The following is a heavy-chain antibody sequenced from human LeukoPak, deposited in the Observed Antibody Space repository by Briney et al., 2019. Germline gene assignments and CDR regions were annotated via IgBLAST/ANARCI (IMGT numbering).Heavy chain of an antibody. V-gene: IGHV3-23*01. Sequence: HPGGSLRLSCTASGFTFSSYAMSWVRQAPGKGPEWVSIISDSGGSTYYADSVKGRFTISRDNSKNTLYVQMNSLRAEDTAIYYCAEVSRPRVGYFDYWGQGTLVTVSS. J-gene: IGHJ4*02. CDR1: GFTFSSYA. CDR3: AEVSRPRVGYFDY. D-gene: IGHD2-8*02. CDR2: ISDSGGST.